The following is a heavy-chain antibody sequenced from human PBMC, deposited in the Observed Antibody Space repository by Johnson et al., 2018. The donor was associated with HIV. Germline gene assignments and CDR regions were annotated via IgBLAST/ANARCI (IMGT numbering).Heavy chain of an antibody. CDR3: ARDGRDLVTRGSFDV. CDR1: GFTFSSNY. J-gene: IGHJ3*01. V-gene: IGHV3-66*02. Sequence: VQLVESGGGVVQPGRSLRLSCAASGFTFSSNYMSWVHQAPGKGLEWVSVIFTVGDVYYADSVKGRFTISRDNSKNFLYLQMNSLRPEDTAVYYCARDGRDLVTRGSFDVWGQGTVVTVSS. D-gene: IGHD5-18*01. CDR2: IFTVGDV.